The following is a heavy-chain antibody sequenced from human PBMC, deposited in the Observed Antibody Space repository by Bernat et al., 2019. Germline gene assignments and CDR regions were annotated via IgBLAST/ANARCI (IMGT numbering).Heavy chain of an antibody. Sequence: QVQLVQSGAEVKKPGSSVKVSCKASGGTFSSYTISWVRQAPGQGLEWMGRIIPILGIANYAQKFQGRVTITADQSTSTAYMELSSLRSEDTAVYYCARDPAYSGYDLDAVYWGQGTLVTVSS. J-gene: IGHJ4*02. CDR2: IIPILGIA. D-gene: IGHD5-12*01. V-gene: IGHV1-69*08. CDR1: GGTFSSYT. CDR3: ARDPAYSGYDLDAVY.